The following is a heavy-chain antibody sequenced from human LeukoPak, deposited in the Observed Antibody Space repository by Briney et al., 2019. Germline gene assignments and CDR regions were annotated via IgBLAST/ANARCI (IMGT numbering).Heavy chain of an antibody. J-gene: IGHJ4*02. Sequence: SETLSLTCIVSGGSLSSDIYQWSCIRQAPGKGLEWIGHKVNANYNPSLQSRFTISIDTSKNHFTLSLSSVTAADTAVYYCATYYVGVGGRGHWGPGTLVTVSS. D-gene: IGHD2-21*01. CDR2: KVNA. CDR1: GGSLSSDIYQ. CDR3: ATYYVGVGGRGH. V-gene: IGHV4-61*03.